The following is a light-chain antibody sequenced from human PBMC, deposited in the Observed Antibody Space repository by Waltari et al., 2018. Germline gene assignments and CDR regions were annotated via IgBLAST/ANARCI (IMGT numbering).Light chain of an antibody. Sequence: QPPLTQRRSLYGCPAPSVTISSTGTSSHTVAYPSVAWYQPHPGKVPKLIIFDVSKRPSGVPDRFSGSKSGNTASLTISGLQAEDEADYYCCSYAGSYTLVFGGGTKVTVL. CDR3: CSYAGSYTLV. V-gene: IGLV2-11*01. J-gene: IGLJ2*01. CDR2: DVS. CDR1: SSHTVAYPS.